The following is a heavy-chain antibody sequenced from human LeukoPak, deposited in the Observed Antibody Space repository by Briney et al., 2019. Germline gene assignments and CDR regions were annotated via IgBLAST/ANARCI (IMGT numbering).Heavy chain of an antibody. J-gene: IGHJ4*02. CDR1: GFTFSSYW. CDR2: INTDGSSI. Sequence: PGGSLRLSCAASGFTFSSYWMHWVRQAPGKGLVWVSHINTDGSSISYADPVKGRFTISRDNAKTTLYLQMNSLRAEDTAVYYCVRDHPGIGIDYWGQGTLVTVSS. D-gene: IGHD2-15*01. V-gene: IGHV3-74*01. CDR3: VRDHPGIGIDY.